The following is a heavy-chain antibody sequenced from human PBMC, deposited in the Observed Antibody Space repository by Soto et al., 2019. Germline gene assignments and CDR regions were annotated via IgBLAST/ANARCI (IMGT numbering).Heavy chain of an antibody. Sequence: GGSLRLSCAASGFTFSCYYMSWIRQSPGKGLEWVSYISSSSSYTNYADSVKGRFTISRDNAKNSLYLQMNSLRAEDTAVYYCARTIAAHYWFDPWGQGTLVTVSS. CDR1: GFTFSCYY. J-gene: IGHJ5*02. CDR2: ISSSSSYT. V-gene: IGHV3-11*06. CDR3: ARTIAAHYWFDP. D-gene: IGHD6-13*01.